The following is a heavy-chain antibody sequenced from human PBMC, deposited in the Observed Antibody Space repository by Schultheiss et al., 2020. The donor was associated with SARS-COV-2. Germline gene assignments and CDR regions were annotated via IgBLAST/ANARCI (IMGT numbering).Heavy chain of an antibody. CDR2: IWYDGSNK. V-gene: IGHV3-30*07. J-gene: IGHJ6*02. Sequence: GGSLRLSCAASGFTFSSYAMHWVRQAPGKGLEWVAVIWYDGSNKYYADSVKGRFTISRDNSKNTLYLQMNSLKTEDTAVYYCTTASDIVVVPAAILIDAVPYYYYGMDVWGQGTTVTVSS. CDR1: GFTFSSYA. D-gene: IGHD2-2*02. CDR3: TTASDIVVVPAAILIDAVPYYYYGMDV.